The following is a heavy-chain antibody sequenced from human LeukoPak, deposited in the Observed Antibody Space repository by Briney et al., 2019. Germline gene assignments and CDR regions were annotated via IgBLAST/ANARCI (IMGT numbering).Heavy chain of an antibody. D-gene: IGHD3-16*02. Sequence: GGSLRLSCTASGFTFSTYEMNWVRQAPGKGLEWISYISGSGSSIFYADSLQGRFTVSRDNAKNSVYLQMNSLRAEDTAVYYCAREGGFGYDDAFDAWGHGTTVTVSS. V-gene: IGHV3-48*03. CDR3: AREGGFGYDDAFDA. CDR1: GFTFSTYE. CDR2: ISGSGSSI. J-gene: IGHJ3*01.